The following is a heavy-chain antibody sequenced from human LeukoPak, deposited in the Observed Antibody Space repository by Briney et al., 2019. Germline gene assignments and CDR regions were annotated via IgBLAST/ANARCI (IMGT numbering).Heavy chain of an antibody. Sequence: SETLSLTCTVSGGSISNYYWSWIRQPPGKGLEWIAYIYYSGNTNYNPSLKSRVTISVDTSKNQFSLKLSSVTAADTAVYHCARNGGDYVFDYWGQGTLVTVSS. J-gene: IGHJ4*02. CDR3: ARNGGDYVFDY. CDR2: IYYSGNT. V-gene: IGHV4-59*01. D-gene: IGHD4-17*01. CDR1: GGSISNYY.